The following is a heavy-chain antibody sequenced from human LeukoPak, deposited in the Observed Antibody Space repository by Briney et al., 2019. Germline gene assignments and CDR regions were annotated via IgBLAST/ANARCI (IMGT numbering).Heavy chain of an antibody. CDR2: IIPILGIA. V-gene: IGHV1-69*04. CDR1: GGTFSSYA. CDR3: ARDSPITIFGVVLDY. D-gene: IGHD3-3*01. Sequence: SVKVSCKASGGTFSSYAISWVRQAPGQGLEWMGRIIPILGIANYAQKFQGRVTITADKSTSTAYMELSSLRSEDTAVYYCARDSPITIFGVVLDYWGRGTLVTVSS. J-gene: IGHJ4*02.